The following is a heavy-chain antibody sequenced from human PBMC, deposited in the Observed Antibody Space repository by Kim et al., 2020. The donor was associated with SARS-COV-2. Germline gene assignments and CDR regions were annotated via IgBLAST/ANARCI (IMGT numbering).Heavy chain of an antibody. CDR2: INAGNGNT. J-gene: IGHJ4*02. Sequence: ASVKVSCKASGYTFTSYAMHWVRQAPGQRLEWMGWINAGNGNTKYSQKFQGRVTITRDTSASTAYMELSSLRSEDTAVYYCARVGIAAAGKGEVPYFDYWGQGTLVTVSS. CDR1: GYTFTSYA. V-gene: IGHV1-3*01. CDR3: ARVGIAAAGKGEVPYFDY. D-gene: IGHD6-13*01.